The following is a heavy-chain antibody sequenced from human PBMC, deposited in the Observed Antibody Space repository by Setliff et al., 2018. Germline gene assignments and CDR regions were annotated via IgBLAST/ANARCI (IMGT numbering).Heavy chain of an antibody. CDR2: IHTSEST. V-gene: IGHV4-4*08. CDR3: ARALASGSYYGQSSYYMDV. J-gene: IGHJ6*03. CDR1: GASISSYF. Sequence: SETLSLTCSVSGASISSYFWTWIRQPPGKGLEWIGNIHTSESTKYNPSLKSRVTISLGTSKRQFSLKLTSVTAADTAVYYCARALASGSYYGQSSYYMDVWGKGTTVTVSS. D-gene: IGHD3-10*01.